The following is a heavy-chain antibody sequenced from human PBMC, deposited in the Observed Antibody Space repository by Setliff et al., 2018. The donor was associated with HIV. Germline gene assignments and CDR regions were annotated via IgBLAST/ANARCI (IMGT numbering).Heavy chain of an antibody. J-gene: IGHJ5*02. CDR1: GGTFSSYV. CDR2: IIPMYGVA. CDR3: ALPYCGGGNCWSSASLPPAGWFDP. D-gene: IGHD2-15*01. Sequence: VASVKVSCKASGGTFSSYVISWVRQAPGQGPEWMGGIIPMYGVANYAQKFQGRVTITTDESTSTAYMELSSLRSEDTAVYYCALPYCGGGNCWSSASLPPAGWFDPWGQGTLVTSPQ. V-gene: IGHV1-69*05.